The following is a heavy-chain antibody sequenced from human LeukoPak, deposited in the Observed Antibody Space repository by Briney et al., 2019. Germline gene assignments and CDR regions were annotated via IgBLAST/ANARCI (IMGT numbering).Heavy chain of an antibody. Sequence: GGSLRLSCTTSGFTFSSYPMHWVRQAPAKGLEWVTVISYDGSNKYYADPVKGRFTISRDNSKNTLYLQMNSLRAEDTAVYYCAKDLEQLARGYYYYMDVWGKGTTVTVSS. V-gene: IGHV3-30-3*01. CDR1: GFTFSSYP. J-gene: IGHJ6*03. CDR3: AKDLEQLARGYYYYMDV. D-gene: IGHD6-6*01. CDR2: ISYDGSNK.